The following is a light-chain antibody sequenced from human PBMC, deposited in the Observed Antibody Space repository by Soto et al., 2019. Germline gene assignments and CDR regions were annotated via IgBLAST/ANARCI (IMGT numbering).Light chain of an antibody. V-gene: IGLV1-47*01. J-gene: IGLJ1*01. CDR3: ASWDNNLSGYV. CDR2: RNT. Sequence: QSVLTHPPSASGTPGQTVNISCSGSTSNIGKTFVYWYQHFPGAAPKLLIYRNTLRPSGVPDRFYAYKSGTSTSLAISGLRSEDEADYYCASWDNNLSGYVFGTGTKVTVL. CDR1: TSNIGKTF.